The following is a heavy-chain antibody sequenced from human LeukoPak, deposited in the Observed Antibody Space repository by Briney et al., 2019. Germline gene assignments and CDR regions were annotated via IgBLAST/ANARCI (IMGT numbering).Heavy chain of an antibody. CDR3: ARDGELGYCSGGSCYESFISGGPS. J-gene: IGHJ3*01. CDR2: ISSSSSTI. Sequence: GGSLRLSCAASGFTFSSYSMNWVRQAPGKGLEWVSYISSSSSTIYYADSVKGRFTISRDNAKNSLYLQMNSLRAEDTAVYYCARDGELGYCSGGSCYESFISGGPSWGQGTMVTVSS. D-gene: IGHD2-15*01. V-gene: IGHV3-48*01. CDR1: GFTFSSYS.